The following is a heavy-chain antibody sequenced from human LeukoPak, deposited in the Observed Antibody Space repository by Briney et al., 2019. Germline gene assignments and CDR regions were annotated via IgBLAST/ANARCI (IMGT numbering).Heavy chain of an antibody. J-gene: IGHJ4*02. D-gene: IGHD3-3*01. CDR2: ISSSSSYI. CDR3: ASEDFWSGYSNDY. CDR1: GFTFSSYS. Sequence: GGSLRLSCAASGFTFSSYSMNWVRQAPGKGLEWVSSISSSSSYIYYADSVKGRFTISRDNAKSSLYLQMDSLRTEDTAVYHCASEDFWSGYSNDYWGQGTLVTVSS. V-gene: IGHV3-21*01.